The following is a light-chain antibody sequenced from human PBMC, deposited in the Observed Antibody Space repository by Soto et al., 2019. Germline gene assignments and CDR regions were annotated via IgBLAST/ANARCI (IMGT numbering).Light chain of an antibody. CDR2: DVS. J-gene: IGLJ2*01. Sequence: QSALTQPRSVSGSPGQSVTISCTGTSSDVGTYNYVSWYQQYPGKAPNLMISDVSERPSGVPDRFSGSKSGNTASLTISGLQAEDEADYYCCSYAGSYTFVVFGGGTKVTVL. V-gene: IGLV2-11*01. CDR3: CSYAGSYTFVV. CDR1: SSDVGTYNY.